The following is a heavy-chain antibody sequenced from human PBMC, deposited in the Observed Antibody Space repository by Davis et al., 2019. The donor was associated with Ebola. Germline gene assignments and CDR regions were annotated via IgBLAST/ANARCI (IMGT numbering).Heavy chain of an antibody. J-gene: IGHJ4*02. V-gene: IGHV3-7*01. CDR2: IKQDGSEK. CDR3: AKKIRSSSWEE. D-gene: IGHD6-13*01. Sequence: GESLKISCAASGFTFSSYWMSWVRQAPGKGLEWVANIKQDGSEKYYVDSVKGRFTISRDNAKNSLYLQMNSLRAEDTAVYYCAKKIRSSSWEEWGQGTLVTVSS. CDR1: GFTFSSYW.